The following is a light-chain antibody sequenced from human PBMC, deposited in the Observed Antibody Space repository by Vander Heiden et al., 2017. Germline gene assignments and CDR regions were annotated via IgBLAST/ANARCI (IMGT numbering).Light chain of an antibody. CDR1: QSDSSY. CDR3: PQRSNWPLLT. CDR2: DAS. J-gene: IGKJ4*01. Sequence: EMVFTQSPATLSLSPGERATLSCRASQSDSSYFAWYQQKTGQAPRFLIYDASNRATGIPAKFSGSGSGTDFTLTISSLEPEDFAVYYCPQRSNWPLLTFGGGTKVEIK. V-gene: IGKV3-11*01.